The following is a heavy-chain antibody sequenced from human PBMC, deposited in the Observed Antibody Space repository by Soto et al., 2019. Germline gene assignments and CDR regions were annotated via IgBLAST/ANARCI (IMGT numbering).Heavy chain of an antibody. Sequence: ASVKVSCKASGYTFTSYGISWVRQAPGQGLEWMGWISPYNGNTNYAQKLQGRVTMTTDTSTSTAYMELRSMRSDDTAVYYCARGIGGYFGVDYYYGMDVWGQGTTVTVS. CDR1: GYTFTSYG. D-gene: IGHD3-16*01. CDR3: ARGIGGYFGVDYYYGMDV. CDR2: ISPYNGNT. V-gene: IGHV1-18*01. J-gene: IGHJ6*02.